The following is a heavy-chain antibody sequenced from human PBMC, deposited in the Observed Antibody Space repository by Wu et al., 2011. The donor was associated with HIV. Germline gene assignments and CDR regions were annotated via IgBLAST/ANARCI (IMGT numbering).Heavy chain of an antibody. J-gene: IGHJ4*02. CDR1: DTASALL. CDR2: IHPNSGDT. CDR3: ARSRTDYGGRYLDY. D-gene: IGHD4-23*01. Sequence: QVQLVRVLGREVKKPGAVSEGVLLRLPDTASALLYTLGATAPGQGLEWMGWIHPNSGDTNYAQKFQGRVVMTWDTSISTAYMELSRMRSDDTAVYYCARSRTDYGGRYLDYWGQGTLVTVSS. V-gene: IGHV1-2*02.